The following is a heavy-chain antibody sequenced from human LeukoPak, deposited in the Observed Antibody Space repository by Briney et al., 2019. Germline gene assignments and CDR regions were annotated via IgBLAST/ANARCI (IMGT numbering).Heavy chain of an antibody. J-gene: IGHJ4*02. D-gene: IGHD3-10*01. V-gene: IGHV4-30-4*01. CDR2: IYYSGST. Sequence: PSQTLSLTCTVSGGSISSGDYYWSWIRQPPGKGLEWIGYIYYSGSTYYNPSLKSRVTISVDTSKNQLSLKLSSVTAADTAVYYCARVKKDYYGSGSYYNFDYWGQGTLVTVSS. CDR1: GGSISSGDYY. CDR3: ARVKKDYYGSGSYYNFDY.